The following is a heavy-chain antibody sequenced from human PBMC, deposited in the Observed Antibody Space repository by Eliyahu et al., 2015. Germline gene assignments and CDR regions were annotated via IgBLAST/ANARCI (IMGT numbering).Heavy chain of an antibody. V-gene: IGHV3-23*01. Sequence: EVQLLESGGDSGQPGGSLRLSCAASGFXFTRYTXSWVRQAPGKGLEGVXAIXGGGTSXWYADSVKGRFTISRDNSKNTVHLQMSTMRAEDTAVYYCAKGSSDSRPYYFDGWGQGTLVTVSS. CDR1: GFXFTRYT. CDR2: IXGGGTSX. CDR3: AKGSSDSRPYYFDG. J-gene: IGHJ4*02. D-gene: IGHD6-13*01.